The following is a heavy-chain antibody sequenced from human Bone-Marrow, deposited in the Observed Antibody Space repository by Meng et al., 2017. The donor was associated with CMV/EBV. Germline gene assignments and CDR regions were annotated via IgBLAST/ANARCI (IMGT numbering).Heavy chain of an antibody. J-gene: IGHJ4*02. D-gene: IGHD6-13*01. Sequence: GESLKISCAASGFSFSSFALSWVRQAPGKGLEWVSSISPTGYITYYADSVKGRFTISRDNSNNTLYLQMNSPRVEDTAVYYCAKGRGGSSWYGAADDYWGQGTLVTVSS. CDR2: ISPTGYIT. CDR1: GFSFSSFA. V-gene: IGHV3-23*01. CDR3: AKGRGGSSWYGAADDY.